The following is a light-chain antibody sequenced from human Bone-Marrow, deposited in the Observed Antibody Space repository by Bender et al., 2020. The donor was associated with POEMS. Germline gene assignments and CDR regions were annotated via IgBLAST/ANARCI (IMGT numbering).Light chain of an antibody. CDR2: QDF. Sequence: SYDLTQPPSLSVSPGQTATITCSGDKLGNRYSSWYQKKPGQPPLLVIYQDFNRPSGIPERFSGSNSGNTATLTISETQPLDEADYYCQAWDSIFGVFGGGTKLTVL. CDR3: QAWDSIFGV. J-gene: IGLJ3*02. CDR1: KLGNRY. V-gene: IGLV3-1*01.